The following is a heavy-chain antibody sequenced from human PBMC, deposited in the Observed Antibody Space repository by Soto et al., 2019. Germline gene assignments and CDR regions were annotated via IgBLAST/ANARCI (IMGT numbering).Heavy chain of an antibody. CDR3: AKEGGLIGSYYISSSYYFEY. V-gene: IGHV3-15*01. J-gene: IGHJ4*02. CDR1: GFTFSNAW. Sequence: GGSLRLSCAASGFTFSNAWMSWVRQAPGKGLEWVGRIKSKTDGGTTDYAAPVKGRFTISRDDSKNTLYLQMNSLRAEDTSVYYCAKEGGLIGSYYISSSYYFEYWGQGTLVTVSS. D-gene: IGHD1-26*01. CDR2: IKSKTDGGTT.